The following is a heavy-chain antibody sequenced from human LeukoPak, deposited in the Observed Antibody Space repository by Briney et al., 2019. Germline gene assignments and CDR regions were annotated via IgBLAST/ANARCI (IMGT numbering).Heavy chain of an antibody. J-gene: IGHJ6*02. D-gene: IGHD3-9*01. Sequence: SVKVSCKASGGTFSSYAISWVRQAPGQGLEWMGGIIPIFGTANYAQKFQGGVTITADESTSTAYMELSSLRSEDTAVYYCARALKYYDILTGQERRVYYYYGMDVWGQGTTVTVSS. CDR3: ARALKYYDILTGQERRVYYYYGMDV. CDR1: GGTFSSYA. V-gene: IGHV1-69*01. CDR2: IIPIFGTA.